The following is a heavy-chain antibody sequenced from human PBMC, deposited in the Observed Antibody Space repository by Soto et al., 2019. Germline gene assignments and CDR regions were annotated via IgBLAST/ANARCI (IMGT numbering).Heavy chain of an antibody. D-gene: IGHD2-2*03. Sequence: SETLSLTCTVSGGSISSYYWTWIRQPPGKGLEWIGYVHYSGSTNYNPSLRSRGTITVDTSKNQFSLKLRSVTAEDTAVYYCARDQLGYCSRPTCYNGLDHWGQGNLVTVSS. J-gene: IGHJ5*02. V-gene: IGHV4-59*01. CDR2: VHYSGST. CDR1: GGSISSYY. CDR3: ARDQLGYCSRPTCYNGLDH.